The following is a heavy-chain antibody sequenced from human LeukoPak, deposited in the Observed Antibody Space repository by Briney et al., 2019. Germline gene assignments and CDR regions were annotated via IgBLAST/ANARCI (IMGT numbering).Heavy chain of an antibody. CDR3: AKHLYALQSPFYW. Sequence: SGGSLRLSCAASGFTFSTHAMGWVRQAPGKGLEWVSGISASGASTYSADSVKGRFTISRDNSKNTLYLQLKSLRAEDTAAYYFAKHLYALQSPFYWWGQGTLVTVSS. V-gene: IGHV3-23*01. J-gene: IGHJ4*02. D-gene: IGHD2-8*01. CDR2: ISASGAST. CDR1: GFTFSTHA.